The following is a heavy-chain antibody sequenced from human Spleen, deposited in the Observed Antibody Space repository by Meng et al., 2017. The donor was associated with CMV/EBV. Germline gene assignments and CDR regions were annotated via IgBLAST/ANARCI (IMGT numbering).Heavy chain of an antibody. CDR1: GSFRGDY. Sequence: GSFRGDYWSMIRQPPGKGLEWIGEINHSGSTNYSPSLKGRLTISVDASNNQFSLTLTSVTAADTAVYYCARGSWVYSDDDETTGLDYWGPGTLVTVSS. D-gene: IGHD5-12*01. CDR3: ARGSWVYSDDDETTGLDY. CDR2: INHSGST. V-gene: IGHV4-34*01. J-gene: IGHJ4*02.